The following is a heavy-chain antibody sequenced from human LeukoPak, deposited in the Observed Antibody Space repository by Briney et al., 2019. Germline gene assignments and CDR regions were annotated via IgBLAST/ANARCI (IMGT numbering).Heavy chain of an antibody. J-gene: IGHJ6*04. Sequence: SETLSLTCTVSGGSTSSYYWSWIRQPAGKGLEWIGRIYTSGSTNYNPSLKSRVTMSVDTSENQFSLKLSSVTAADTAVYHCAAIFGVVPGMDVWGKGTTVTVSS. CDR1: GGSTSSYY. CDR2: IYTSGST. D-gene: IGHD3-3*02. V-gene: IGHV4-4*07. CDR3: AAIFGVVPGMDV.